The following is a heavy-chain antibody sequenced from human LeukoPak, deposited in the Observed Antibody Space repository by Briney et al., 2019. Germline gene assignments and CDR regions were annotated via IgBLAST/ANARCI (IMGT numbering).Heavy chain of an antibody. J-gene: IGHJ6*02. D-gene: IGHD1-1*01. V-gene: IGHV1-69*01. Sequence: GASVKVSFKASGGTFSSYAISWVRQAPGQGLEWMGGIIPIFGTANYAQKFQGRVTITADESTSTAYMELSSLRPEDTAVYYCARHQLRDYNYGVDVWGQGTTVTVSS. CDR2: IIPIFGTA. CDR1: GGTFSSYA. CDR3: ARHQLRDYNYGVDV.